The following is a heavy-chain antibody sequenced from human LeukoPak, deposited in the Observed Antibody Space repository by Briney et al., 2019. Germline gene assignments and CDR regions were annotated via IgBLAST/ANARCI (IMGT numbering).Heavy chain of an antibody. CDR1: GGTFSSYA. Sequence: ASVKVSCKASGGTFSSYAISWVRQAPGQGLEWMGRIIPILCIANYAQKFQGRVTITADKSTSTAYMELSSLRSEDTAVYYCARDEDSSGYYYYYYGMDVWGQGTTVTVSS. CDR2: IIPILCIA. J-gene: IGHJ6*02. CDR3: ARDEDSSGYYYYYYGMDV. D-gene: IGHD3-22*01. V-gene: IGHV1-69*04.